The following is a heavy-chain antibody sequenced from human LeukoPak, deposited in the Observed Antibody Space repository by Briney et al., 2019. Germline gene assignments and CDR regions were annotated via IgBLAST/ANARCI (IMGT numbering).Heavy chain of an antibody. D-gene: IGHD5-24*01. CDR2: IYTSGST. J-gene: IGHJ4*02. Sequence: SETLSLTCTVSGGSISSSYWSWIRQPAGKGLEWIGRIYTSGSTNYNPSLKSRVTMSVDTSKNQFSLKLSSVTAADTAVYYCARERDGYNGYYFDYWGQGTLVTVSS. CDR1: GGSISSSY. V-gene: IGHV4-4*07. CDR3: ARERDGYNGYYFDY.